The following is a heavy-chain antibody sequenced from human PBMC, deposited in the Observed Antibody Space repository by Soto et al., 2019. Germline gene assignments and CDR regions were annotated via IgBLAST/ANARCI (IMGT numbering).Heavy chain of an antibody. CDR3: ARHILGYCSGGSCLLHSNGMDV. CDR1: GYSFTSYW. D-gene: IGHD2-15*01. V-gene: IGHV5-51*01. Sequence: GESLKISCKGSGYSFTSYWIGWVRQMPGKGLEWMGIIYPGDSDTRYSPSFQGQVTISADKFISTAYLQWSSLKASDTAMYYCARHILGYCSGGSCLLHSNGMDVWGQGTTVTVSS. J-gene: IGHJ6*02. CDR2: IYPGDSDT.